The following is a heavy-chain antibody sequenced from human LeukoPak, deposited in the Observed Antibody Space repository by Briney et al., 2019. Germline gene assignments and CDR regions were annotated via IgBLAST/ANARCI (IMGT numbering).Heavy chain of an antibody. J-gene: IGHJ4*02. D-gene: IGHD3-10*01. V-gene: IGHV3-7*02. CDR3: AIPPGGYYFN. CDR2: INQDGSEK. Sequence: GGSLRLSCAASGFTFSSYWMSWVRQAAGKGLEWVANINQDGSEKYYVDSVKGRFTISRDNAKNSLYLQMNSLRAEDTAVYYCAIPPGGYYFNWGQGTLVTVSS. CDR1: GFTFSSYW.